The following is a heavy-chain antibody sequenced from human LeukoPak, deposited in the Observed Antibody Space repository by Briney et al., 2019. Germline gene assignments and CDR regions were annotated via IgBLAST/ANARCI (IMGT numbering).Heavy chain of an antibody. CDR1: GYAFTSYD. J-gene: IGHJ4*02. Sequence: GASVKVSCKASGYAFTSYDINWVRQAPGQGLEWMGWISGYDGHTNYPQELQGRVTMTTDTSTSTAYMELRSLRSDDTAVYYCARGIHSGSSGPYYFDYWGQGTLVTVSS. V-gene: IGHV1-18*01. D-gene: IGHD1-26*01. CDR2: ISGYDGHT. CDR3: ARGIHSGSSGPYYFDY.